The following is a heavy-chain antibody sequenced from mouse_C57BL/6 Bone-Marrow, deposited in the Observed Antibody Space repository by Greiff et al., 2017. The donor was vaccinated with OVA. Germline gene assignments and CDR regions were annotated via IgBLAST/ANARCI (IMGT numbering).Heavy chain of an antibody. CDR3: ARQEIYYDYDGGFAY. J-gene: IGHJ3*01. CDR2: IDPSDSYT. V-gene: IGHV1-69*01. D-gene: IGHD2-4*01. Sequence: QVQLQQPGAELVMPGASVKLSCKASGYTFTSYWMHWVKQRPGQGLEWIGEIDPSDSYTNYNQKFKGKSTLTVDKSSSTAYMQLSSLTSEDSAVYYGARQEIYYDYDGGFAYWGQGTLVTVSA. CDR1: GYTFTSYW.